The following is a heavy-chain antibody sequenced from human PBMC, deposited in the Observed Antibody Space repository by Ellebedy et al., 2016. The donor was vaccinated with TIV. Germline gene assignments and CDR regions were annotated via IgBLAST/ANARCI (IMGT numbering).Heavy chain of an antibody. CDR2: TYYRSKWYN. J-gene: IGHJ4*02. V-gene: IGHV6-1*01. D-gene: IGHD2-15*01. CDR3: AREWGVGGGSCYSTEY. CDR1: GDSVSSNSAA. Sequence: LRLSCAISGDSVSSNSAAWNWIRQSPSIGLEWLGRTYYRSKWYNYYAVSVRSRITINPDTSKNQFSLQLNSVTPEDTAVYYCAREWGVGGGSCYSTEYWGQGTLVTVSS.